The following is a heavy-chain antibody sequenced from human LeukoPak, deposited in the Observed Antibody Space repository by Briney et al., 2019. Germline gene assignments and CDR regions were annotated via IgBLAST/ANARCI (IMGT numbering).Heavy chain of an antibody. D-gene: IGHD6-13*01. Sequence: GGSLRLSCAASGFTFSGSSMHWVRQASGKGLEWLGRIRSKADSYTTAYAASVKGRFIVSRDDSKNTAYLQMNSLKTEDTAVYYCRAAADLNDYWGQGTLVTVSS. V-gene: IGHV3-73*01. J-gene: IGHJ4*02. CDR2: IRSKADSYTT. CDR1: GFTFSGSS. CDR3: RAAADLNDY.